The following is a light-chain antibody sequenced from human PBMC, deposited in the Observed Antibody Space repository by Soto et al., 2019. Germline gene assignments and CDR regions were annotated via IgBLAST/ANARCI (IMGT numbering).Light chain of an antibody. CDR2: AAS. V-gene: IGKV1-27*01. J-gene: IGKJ3*01. CDR1: QGISNY. Sequence: DIQMTQSPSSLSASVGDRVTITCRASQGISNYVAWYQQRPGKAPKLLIYAASTLQSGVPSRFSGSESGTDFTLTISGLQPEDVATYYCQKYDSVPLFTFGPGTKVEIK. CDR3: QKYDSVPLFT.